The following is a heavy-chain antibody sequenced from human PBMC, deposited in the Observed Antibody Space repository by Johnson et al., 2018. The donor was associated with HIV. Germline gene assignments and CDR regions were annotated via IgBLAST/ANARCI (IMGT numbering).Heavy chain of an antibody. V-gene: IGHV3-74*01. CDR3: ARDGDSQQLPLGDAFDV. CDR1: GFTFSRYW. Sequence: VQLVESGGGLVQPGGSLRLSCSAPGFTFSRYWMHWLRPAPGKGLVWLSRIKRDGRSTSYATSVNVRFPIARDNAKNTLYLQMNNLRVDDTGVYYCARDGDSQQLPLGDAFDVWGHGTLVTVSS. J-gene: IGHJ3*01. CDR2: IKRDGRST. D-gene: IGHD6-13*01.